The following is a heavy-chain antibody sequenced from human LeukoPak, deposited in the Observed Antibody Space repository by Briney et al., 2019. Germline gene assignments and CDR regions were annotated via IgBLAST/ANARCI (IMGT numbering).Heavy chain of an antibody. J-gene: IGHJ6*02. Sequence: GGSLRLSCAASGFTFSSYAMSWVRQAPGKGLEWVSGISGSGGNTYYADSVKGRFTISRDNSKNTLYLQMNSLRAEDTAVYYCAKDQAIGYSYSYYYYGMDVWGQGTAVTVSS. CDR2: ISGSGGNT. D-gene: IGHD5-18*01. V-gene: IGHV3-23*01. CDR1: GFTFSSYA. CDR3: AKDQAIGYSYSYYYYGMDV.